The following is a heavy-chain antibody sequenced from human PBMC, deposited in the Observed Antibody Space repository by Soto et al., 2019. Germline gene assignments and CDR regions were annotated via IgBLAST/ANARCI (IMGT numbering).Heavy chain of an antibody. V-gene: IGHV1-24*01. D-gene: IGHD2-15*01. Sequence: GASVKVSCKVSGYTLTELSMHWVRQAPGKGLEWMGGFDPEDGETIYAQKFQGRVTMTEDTSTDTAYMELSSLRSEDTAVYYCATARRLLPKLNFDYWGQGTLVTVSS. CDR2: FDPEDGET. J-gene: IGHJ4*02. CDR1: GYTLTELS. CDR3: ATARRLLPKLNFDY.